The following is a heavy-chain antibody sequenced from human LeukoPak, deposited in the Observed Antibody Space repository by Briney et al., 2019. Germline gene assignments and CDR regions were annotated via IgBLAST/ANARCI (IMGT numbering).Heavy chain of an antibody. V-gene: IGHV1-69*13. D-gene: IGHD3-22*01. CDR1: GVTFSSYA. Sequence: SVKISCKASGVTFSSYAISWVRQTPGQGLEWMGGIIPIIGTANYAQKFQGRVTITADESTSTAYMELSSLESEDTAVYYSARDPDYYESSGDFRAFQRGGDWGQGTLVTVSS. CDR2: IIPIIGTA. CDR3: ARDPDYYESSGDFRAFQRGGD. J-gene: IGHJ4*01.